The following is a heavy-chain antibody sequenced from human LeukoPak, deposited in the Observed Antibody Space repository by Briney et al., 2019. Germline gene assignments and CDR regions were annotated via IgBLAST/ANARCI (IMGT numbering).Heavy chain of an antibody. Sequence: PGGSLRLSCAAFGFTVSNNYMSWVRQAPGKGLEWVSLIFRGGTTYYADSVKGRFTISRDNSKNTLYLQMNSLRAEDTAVYYCATDSLVAGTFSYWGQGTLVTVSS. CDR1: GFTVSNNY. J-gene: IGHJ4*02. V-gene: IGHV3-53*01. D-gene: IGHD6-19*01. CDR2: IFRGGTT. CDR3: ATDSLVAGTFSY.